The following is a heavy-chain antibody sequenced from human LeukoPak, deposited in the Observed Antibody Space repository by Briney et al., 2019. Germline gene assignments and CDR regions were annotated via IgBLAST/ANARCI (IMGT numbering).Heavy chain of an antibody. J-gene: IGHJ6*03. CDR3: ARVRHDPLEYGYYMDV. Sequence: SSETLSLTYAVDCGSFSGFYWTWIRQTPAKRLEWIGEINQTGNTNYNPSLTDYNPSLKPRVTISVDSSKSQLSLEVNSVTAADTGIYYCARVRHDPLEYGYYMDVWGTGTPVAVSS. CDR2: INQTGNT. D-gene: IGHD3-3*01. CDR1: CGSFSGFY. V-gene: IGHV4-34*01.